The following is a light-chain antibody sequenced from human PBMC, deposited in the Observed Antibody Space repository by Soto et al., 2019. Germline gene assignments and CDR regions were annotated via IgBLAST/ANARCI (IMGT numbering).Light chain of an antibody. V-gene: IGKV4-1*01. CDR3: QQYYDSPRT. CDR2: WAS. J-gene: IGKJ1*01. CDR1: QSLLYRSNNKNY. Sequence: DIVMTQSPDSLAVSLGERATIICKSNQSLLYRSNNKNYLAWYQQKPRQPPTLLIYWASTRESGVPDRFSGSGSGTDFTLTLNSLQPEDVAVYYCQQYYDSPRTFGQGTRVEI.